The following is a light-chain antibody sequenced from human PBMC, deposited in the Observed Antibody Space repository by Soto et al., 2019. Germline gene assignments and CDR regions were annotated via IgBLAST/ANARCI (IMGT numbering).Light chain of an antibody. CDR2: DAS. CDR1: QSVSSY. CDR3: QQRSNCPPFT. Sequence: EIVLTQSPATLSLSPGERATLSCRASQSVSSYLAWYQQKPGQAPRLLIYDASNRATGIPARVSGGGSGTDITLHIRSLCREAFAVYYCQQRSNCPPFTFGQGTKLEIK. V-gene: IGKV3-11*01. J-gene: IGKJ2*01.